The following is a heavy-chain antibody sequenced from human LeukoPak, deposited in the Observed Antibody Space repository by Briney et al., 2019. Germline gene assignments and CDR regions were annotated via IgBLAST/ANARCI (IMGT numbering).Heavy chain of an antibody. CDR1: GFPFSDYY. D-gene: IGHD3-10*01. CDR3: ARDRAWGLVWFGEFNFDF. CDR2: ITYDGSAT. V-gene: IGHV3-30*03. J-gene: IGHJ4*02. Sequence: GGSLRLSCAASGFPFSDYYMSWIRQAPGKGLEWLAGITYDGSATYYTDSVKGRFTISRDNSGNTVSLQMKSLRREDAALYFCARDRAWGLVWFGEFNFDFWGQGALVTVSS.